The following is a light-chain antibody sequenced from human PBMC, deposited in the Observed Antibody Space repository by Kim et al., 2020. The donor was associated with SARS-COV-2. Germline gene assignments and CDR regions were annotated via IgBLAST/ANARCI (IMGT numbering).Light chain of an antibody. Sequence: SPGERVTLSCRASQSVNSNLAWYQQKPGQAPRLLISGASTRATGIPARFSGSGSGTDFTLTISILQSEDFAVYYCQHYNNWPPWTFGQGTKVDIK. J-gene: IGKJ1*01. CDR1: QSVNSN. V-gene: IGKV3-15*01. CDR3: QHYNNWPPWT. CDR2: GAS.